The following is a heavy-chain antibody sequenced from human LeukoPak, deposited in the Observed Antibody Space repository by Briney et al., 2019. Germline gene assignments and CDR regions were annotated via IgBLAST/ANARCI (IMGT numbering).Heavy chain of an antibody. CDR2: IYHSGST. V-gene: IGHV4-59*01. D-gene: IGHD2-8*01. CDR1: GASITSYY. J-gene: IGHJ5*02. Sequence: SETLSLTCTVSGASITSYYWSWIRQPPGKGLEWIGYIYHSGSTTYNPSLKSRVTISVDTSKNHFSLSLSSVTAADTAVYYCAREWVSDELDPWGQGTLVTVSS. CDR3: AREWVSDELDP.